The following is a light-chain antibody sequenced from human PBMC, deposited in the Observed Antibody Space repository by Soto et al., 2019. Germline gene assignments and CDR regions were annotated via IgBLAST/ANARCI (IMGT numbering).Light chain of an antibody. CDR3: QQYGSSPET. CDR1: QTVSGAY. V-gene: IGKV3-20*01. CDR2: DVS. J-gene: IGKJ1*01. Sequence: EIVLTQSPGTLSLSPGERATPSCRASQTVSGAYLAWYRQKPGQAPRLLIYDVSRRATGIPDRFSGSGSGTDFTLTVSRLEPEDFAVYYCQQYGSSPETFGQGTKVDIK.